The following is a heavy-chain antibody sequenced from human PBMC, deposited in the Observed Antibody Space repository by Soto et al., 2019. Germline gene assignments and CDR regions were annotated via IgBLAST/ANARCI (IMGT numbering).Heavy chain of an antibody. CDR1: GFSFTTYA. D-gene: IGHD3-10*01. CDR2: VSSDGNNK. V-gene: IGHV3-30-3*01. Sequence: GGSLTLSCAPSGFSFTTYAVDCVRPAAGRGRGWVAVVSSDGNNKYYADSLRGRLTISRDNSKNALSLQMSSLRAEDTAVYYCARDCATMVRGLVITFGMDVWGQGTPVTVSS. CDR3: ARDCATMVRGLVITFGMDV. J-gene: IGHJ6*02.